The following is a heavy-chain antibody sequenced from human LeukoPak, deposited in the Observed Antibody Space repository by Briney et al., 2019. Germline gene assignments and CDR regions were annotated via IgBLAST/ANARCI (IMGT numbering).Heavy chain of an antibody. J-gene: IGHJ4*02. CDR2: ISSSSSTI. D-gene: IGHD1-26*01. V-gene: IGHV3-48*01. Sequence: GGSLRLSCAASGFTVSSNYMNWVRQAPGKGLEWVSYISSSSSTIYYADSVKGRFTISRDNAKNSLYLQMNSLRAEDTAVYYCARGGAIFDYWGQGTLVTVSS. CDR1: GFTVSSNY. CDR3: ARGGAIFDY.